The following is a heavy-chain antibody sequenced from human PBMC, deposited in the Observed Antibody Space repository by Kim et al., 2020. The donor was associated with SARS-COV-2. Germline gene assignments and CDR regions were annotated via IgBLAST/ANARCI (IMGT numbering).Heavy chain of an antibody. Sequence: KFQERVTITRDQSPSTAYMELSSLRSEDTAVYYCAAVYCSSTSCFDAFDIWGQGTMVTVSS. CDR3: AAVYCSSTSCFDAFDI. D-gene: IGHD2-2*01. V-gene: IGHV1-58*01. J-gene: IGHJ3*02.